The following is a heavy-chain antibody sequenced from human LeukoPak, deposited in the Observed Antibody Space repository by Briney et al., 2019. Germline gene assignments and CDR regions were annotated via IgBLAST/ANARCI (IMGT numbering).Heavy chain of an antibody. D-gene: IGHD6-19*01. Sequence: GGSLRLSCAASGFTFSTYAVNWARQAPGKGLEWVSTISGSGDSTYYADSVKGRFTISRDNSKNTLYLQMNSLRAEDTAVYYCAKSVGGTGDPVDYWGQGTLVIVSA. CDR1: GFTFSTYA. V-gene: IGHV3-23*01. J-gene: IGHJ4*02. CDR2: ISGSGDST. CDR3: AKSVGGTGDPVDY.